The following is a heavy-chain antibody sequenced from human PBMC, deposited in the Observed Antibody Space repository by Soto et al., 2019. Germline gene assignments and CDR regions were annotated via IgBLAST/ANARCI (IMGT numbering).Heavy chain of an antibody. D-gene: IGHD3-3*01. CDR3: SRGNDFRNRYSFDY. J-gene: IGHJ4*02. CDR2: IYYSGST. CDR1: GGSVSSGGYY. V-gene: IGHV4-61*03. Sequence: QVQLQESGPGLVKPSETLSLTCTVSGGSVSSGGYYWSWIRQPPGKELEWLGYIYYSGSTNYNPFFERRGYFSVDTYHNHVSLKLRAVAVVDKAIYFCSRGNDFRNRYSFDYWGQGTLVTVSS.